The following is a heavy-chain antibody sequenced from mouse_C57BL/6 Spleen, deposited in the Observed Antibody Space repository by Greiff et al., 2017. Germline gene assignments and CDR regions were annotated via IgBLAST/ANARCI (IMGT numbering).Heavy chain of an antibody. CDR3: ARGELRGTWFAY. J-gene: IGHJ3*01. Sequence: QVQLQQPGTELVKPGASVKLSCKASGYTFTSYWMHWVKQRPGQGLEWIGNINPSNGGTNYNEKFKSKATLTVDKSSSTAYLQLSSLTTEDSAVYYCARGELRGTWFAYWGQGTLVTVSA. CDR1: GYTFTSYW. V-gene: IGHV1-53*01. CDR2: INPSNGGT. D-gene: IGHD1-3*01.